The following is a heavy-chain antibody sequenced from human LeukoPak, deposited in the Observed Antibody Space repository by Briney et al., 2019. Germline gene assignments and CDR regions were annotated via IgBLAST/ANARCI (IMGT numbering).Heavy chain of an antibody. J-gene: IGHJ2*01. Sequence: GGSLRLSCAASGFTFSSYSMNWVRQAPGKGLEWVSYISSSSSTIYYADSVKGRFTISRDNAKNSLYLQMNSLRAEDTAVYYCARERKTWYFDLWGRGTLVTVSS. CDR2: ISSSSSTI. V-gene: IGHV3-48*01. CDR3: ARERKTWYFDL. CDR1: GFTFSSYS.